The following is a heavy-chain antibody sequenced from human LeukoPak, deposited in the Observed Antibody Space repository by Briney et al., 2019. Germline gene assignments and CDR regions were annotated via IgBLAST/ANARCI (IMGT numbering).Heavy chain of an antibody. CDR3: VKVVRGVIRGFDY. V-gene: IGHV3-23*01. CDR1: GFTFSSYA. CDR2: ISGSGGST. D-gene: IGHD3-10*02. J-gene: IGHJ4*02. Sequence: GGSLRLSCAASGFTFSSYAMSWVRQAPGKGLEWVSAISGSGGSTYYADSVKGRFTISRDNPKNTLYLQMNSLRAEDTAVYYCVKVVRGVIRGFDYWGQGTLVTVSS.